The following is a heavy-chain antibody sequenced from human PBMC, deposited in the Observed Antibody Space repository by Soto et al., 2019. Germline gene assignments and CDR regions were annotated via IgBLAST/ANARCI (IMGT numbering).Heavy chain of an antibody. Sequence: QVQLGQSGAEVRKHGASVTVSCRSSGASFNDYYIHWVRQAPGQGFEWMGWINPNGGVTKYGQEFQGWVSMTRETSIRKVYMQLSKLRSDDTAVYYCARESGAATATLYYYYFYVDVWATGTTVTASS. CDR2: INPNGGVT. CDR3: ARESGAATATLYYYYFYVDV. J-gene: IGHJ6*03. V-gene: IGHV1-2*04. CDR1: GASFNDYY. D-gene: IGHD6-25*01.